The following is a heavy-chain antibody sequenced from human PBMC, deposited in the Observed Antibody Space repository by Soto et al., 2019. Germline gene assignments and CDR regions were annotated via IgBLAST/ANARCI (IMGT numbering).Heavy chain of an antibody. V-gene: IGHV4-4*02. CDR1: GGTVASSHC. CDR2: VYHTGDT. D-gene: IGHD2-21*02. Sequence: SETLSLTCVVSGGTVASSHCWSLVRQSPGGGLEWIGNVYHTGDTNFNPSLQSRVTISVDKSNNQFSLRLNSLTAADTAVYFCAREIVTAGGNNYFDPWGPGTQVTVSS. CDR3: AREIVTAGGNNYFDP. J-gene: IGHJ5*02.